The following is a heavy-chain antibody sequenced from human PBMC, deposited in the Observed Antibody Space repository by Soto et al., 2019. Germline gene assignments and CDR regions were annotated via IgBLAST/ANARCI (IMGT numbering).Heavy chain of an antibody. J-gene: IGHJ4*02. D-gene: IGHD2-15*01. V-gene: IGHV3-23*01. CDR1: GFTFSSYA. CDR2: ISGSGGST. Sequence: HPGGSLRLSCAACGFTFSSYAMGWVRQAPGKGLEWVSAISGSGGSTYYADSVKGRFTISRDNSKNTLYLQMNSLRAEDTAVYYCAKQYGVVVVAGNFDYWGQGTLVTVSS. CDR3: AKQYGVVVVAGNFDY.